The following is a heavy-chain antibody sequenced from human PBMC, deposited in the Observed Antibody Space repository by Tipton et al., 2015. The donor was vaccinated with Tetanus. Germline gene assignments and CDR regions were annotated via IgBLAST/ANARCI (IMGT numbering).Heavy chain of an antibody. D-gene: IGHD6-6*01. CDR1: GGSFSGYY. Sequence: TLSLTCAVYGGSFSGYYWTWIRQPPVKGLEWIGEINPSGSTNYNPSLKSRVSMSVDTSKNQFSLNLTSVTAADTAVYYCARDQGGGRVVRLNWLDPWGQGILVTVSS. J-gene: IGHJ5*02. V-gene: IGHV4-34*09. CDR2: INPSGST. CDR3: ARDQGGGRVVRLNWLDP.